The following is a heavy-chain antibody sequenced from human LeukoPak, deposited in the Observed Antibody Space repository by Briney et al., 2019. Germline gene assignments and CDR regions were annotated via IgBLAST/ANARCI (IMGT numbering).Heavy chain of an antibody. V-gene: IGHV3-7*01. D-gene: IGHD3-10*01. CDR2: INRDGSQK. CDR3: ARDIKFGQLDYYYYGMDV. CDR1: GFTFSDHY. Sequence: GGSLRLSCAASGFTFSDHYMTWVRQAPGKGLEWVANINRDGSQKNHVDSVKGRFTISRDKATNSLFLQMDSLRAEDTAVYYCARDIKFGQLDYYYYGMDVWGQGTAVTVSS. J-gene: IGHJ6*02.